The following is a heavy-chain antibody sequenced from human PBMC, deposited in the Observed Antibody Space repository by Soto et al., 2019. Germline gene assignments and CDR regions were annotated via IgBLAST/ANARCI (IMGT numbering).Heavy chain of an antibody. CDR2: IIPIFGTA. CDR1: EGTFSSYA. J-gene: IGHJ6*02. D-gene: IGHD3-3*01. CDR3: ARDQGNTIFGVVSTSYYYYGMDV. Sequence: GASVKVSCKASEGTFSSYAISWVRQAPGQGLEWMGGIIPIFGTANYAQKFQGRVTITADKSTSTAYMELSSLRSEDTAVYYCARDQGNTIFGVVSTSYYYYGMDVWGQGTTVTVSS. V-gene: IGHV1-69*06.